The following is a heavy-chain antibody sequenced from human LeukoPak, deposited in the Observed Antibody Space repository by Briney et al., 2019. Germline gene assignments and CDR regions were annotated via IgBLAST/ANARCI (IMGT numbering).Heavy chain of an antibody. V-gene: IGHV3-21*01. J-gene: IGHJ5*02. CDR3: ARTRDSSGCFDL. CDR1: GFTFSTYS. Sequence: GGSLRLFCSASGFTFSTYSMNWVRQAPGKGLEWVSSISTGSTYIFYGDSVKGRFTISRDNADNSLYLQMNSLRAEDTAVYYCARTRDSSGCFDLWGQGTLVTVSS. D-gene: IGHD6-19*01. CDR2: ISTGSTYI.